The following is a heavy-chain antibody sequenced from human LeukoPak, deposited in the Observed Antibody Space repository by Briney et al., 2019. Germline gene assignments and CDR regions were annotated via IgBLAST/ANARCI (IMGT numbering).Heavy chain of an antibody. D-gene: IGHD6-6*01. CDR3: ARGIAALYYFDY. CDR2: IDPGNADT. J-gene: IGHJ4*02. V-gene: IGHV5-51*01. Sequence: GGSLETSFQGSGYSYTSYWIGWVRQIPGKGLEWMRIIDPGNADTRYSASFQGQVTISADKSISTAYLQWSSLKASDTAMYYCARGIAALYYFDYWGQGTLVTVYS. CDR1: GYSYTSYW.